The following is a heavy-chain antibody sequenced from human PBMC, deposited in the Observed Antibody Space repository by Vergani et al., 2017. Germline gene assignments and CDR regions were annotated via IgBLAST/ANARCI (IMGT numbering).Heavy chain of an antibody. D-gene: IGHD2-8*01. J-gene: IGHJ6*03. CDR1: GGSFSGYY. CDR2: INHSGST. CDR3: ARFCTNGVCYRNYYDMDV. Sequence: QVQLQQWGAGLLKPSETLSLTCAVYGGSFSGYYWSWIRQPPGKGLEWIGEINHSGSTNYNPSLKSRVTISVDTSKNQFSLNLSSVTAADTAVYYCARFCTNGVCYRNYYDMDVWGKGTTVTVSS. V-gene: IGHV4-34*01.